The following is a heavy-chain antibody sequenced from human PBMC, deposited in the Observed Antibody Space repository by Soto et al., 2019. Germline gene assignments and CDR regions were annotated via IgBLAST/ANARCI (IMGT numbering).Heavy chain of an antibody. J-gene: IGHJ4*02. V-gene: IGHV3-23*04. D-gene: IGHD2-2*03. CDR1: GFTLSAYW. Sequence: EVQLEESGGDLVQPGGSLRLSCAASGFTLSAYWMTWVRQAPGKGLEWVSRIYGGGNGPHYADSVKGRVTISRDNSKNTLYLQMNSLRAEDTAVYYCAKMEGMDPWAYSFDYWGQGTLVTVSS. CDR3: AKMEGMDPWAYSFDY. CDR2: IYGGGNGP.